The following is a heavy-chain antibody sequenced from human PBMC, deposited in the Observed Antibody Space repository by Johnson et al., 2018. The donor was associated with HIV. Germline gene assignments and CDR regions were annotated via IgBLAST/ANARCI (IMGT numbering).Heavy chain of an antibody. V-gene: IGHV3-23*04. Sequence: VQLVESGGGLVQPGGSLRLSCAASGFTFSNYAMTWVRQVAGKGLEWVSAISSSGGDTYSADSVEGRFSVSRDNSKNTLYLQMNSLRAEDTAVYYCAKDGGGYGDYAYDAFDIWGQGTMVTVSS. J-gene: IGHJ3*02. CDR3: AKDGGGYGDYAYDAFDI. CDR1: GFTFSNYA. D-gene: IGHD4-17*01. CDR2: ISSSGGDT.